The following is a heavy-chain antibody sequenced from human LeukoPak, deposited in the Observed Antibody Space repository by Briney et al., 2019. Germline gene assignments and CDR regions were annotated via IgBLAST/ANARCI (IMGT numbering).Heavy chain of an antibody. CDR1: GFTFDDFA. Sequence: RGSLRLSCAASGFTFDDFAMHWVRQAPGKGLEWVSLISGDGGITYSADSVKGRFTISRDSSENSLYFQMNSLRTEDTALYYCVKGLLRFPGLVYDDYGKDVWGQGTTVTVSS. V-gene: IGHV3-43*02. D-gene: IGHD3-10*01. CDR3: VKGLLRFPGLVYDDYGKDV. J-gene: IGHJ6*02. CDR2: ISGDGGIT.